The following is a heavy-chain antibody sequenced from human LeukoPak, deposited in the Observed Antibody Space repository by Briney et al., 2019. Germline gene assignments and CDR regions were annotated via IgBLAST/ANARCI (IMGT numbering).Heavy chain of an antibody. CDR2: INPNSGGT. CDR1: GYTFTGYY. Sequence: ASVKVSCKASGYTFTGYYMHWVRQAPGQGLEWMGWINPNSGGTNYAQKFQGRVTMTRDTSISTAYMELTRLRSDDTAVYYWARGPHWDPHFDYWGQGTLVTVSS. J-gene: IGHJ4*02. V-gene: IGHV1-2*02. D-gene: IGHD7-27*01. CDR3: ARGPHWDPHFDY.